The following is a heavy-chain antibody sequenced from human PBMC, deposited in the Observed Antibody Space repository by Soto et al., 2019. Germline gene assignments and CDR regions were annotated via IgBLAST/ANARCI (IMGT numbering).Heavy chain of an antibody. CDR1: GVSITSHY. J-gene: IGHJ4*02. V-gene: IGHV4-59*11. CDR2: IHYSGST. D-gene: IGHD3-16*01. CDR3: TVGGAGHPFDY. Sequence: SETLSLTCTVSGVSITSHYWTWIRQPPGKGLEWIGNIHYSGSTNYSPSLKGRVIISVDTSENQSSLKLSSVTTADTAVYYCTVGGAGHPFDYWGQGTLVTVSS.